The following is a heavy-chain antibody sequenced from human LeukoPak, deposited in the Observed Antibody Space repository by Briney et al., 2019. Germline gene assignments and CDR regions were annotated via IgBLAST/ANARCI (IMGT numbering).Heavy chain of an antibody. D-gene: IGHD6-13*01. CDR2: IYPGDSDT. V-gene: IGHV5-51*01. CDR3: ARGTSSSWPDASDI. Sequence: GESLKISCKGSGYNFITYWIGWVRQMPGKGLEWMGIIYPGDSDTRYSPSFQGQVTISADKSISTAYLQWSSLKASDTAMYYCARGTSSSWPDASDIWGQGTMVTVSS. CDR1: GYNFITYW. J-gene: IGHJ3*02.